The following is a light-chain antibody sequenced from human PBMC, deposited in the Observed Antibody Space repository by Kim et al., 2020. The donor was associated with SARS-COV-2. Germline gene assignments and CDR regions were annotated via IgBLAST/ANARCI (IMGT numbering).Light chain of an antibody. Sequence: SYELTQPPSVSVSPGQTASITCSADKLGDKYVCWYQQRPGQSPVLVISQDTKRPSGIPERFSGSNSGNTATLTISGTQAMDEADYYCQAWDSSTWVFGGGTQLTVL. V-gene: IGLV3-1*01. J-gene: IGLJ3*02. CDR3: QAWDSSTWV. CDR1: KLGDKY. CDR2: QDT.